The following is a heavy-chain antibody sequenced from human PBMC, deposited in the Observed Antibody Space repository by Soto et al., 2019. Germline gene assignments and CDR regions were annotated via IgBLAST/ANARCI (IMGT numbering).Heavy chain of an antibody. Sequence: QVQLVQSGAEVKKPGSSVKVSCKASGGTFSNYPVSWVRQAPGQGLEWMGGIIPIFGTVNYAQKFQGRLTITADESPSTAYMELRRLRTEDTAVYYCARGNHRWLQLWYFDLWGRGPLVTVSS. J-gene: IGHJ2*01. CDR1: GGTFSNYP. CDR2: IIPIFGTV. CDR3: ARGNHRWLQLWYFDL. D-gene: IGHD5-12*01. V-gene: IGHV1-69*12.